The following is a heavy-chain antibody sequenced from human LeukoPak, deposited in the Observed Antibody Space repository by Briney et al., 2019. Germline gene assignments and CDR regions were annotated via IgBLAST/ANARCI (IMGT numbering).Heavy chain of an antibody. V-gene: IGHV3-11*04. CDR1: GFTFSYYY. J-gene: IGHJ4*02. D-gene: IGHD1-26*01. CDR3: ARDGTAQGAVDY. Sequence: PGGSLRLSCAASGFTFSYYYMSWIRQAPGRGVGWVSYISSCGSTIYYAASVKGRLTISRDNAKNSLYLQMNSLRAEDTAVYYCARDGTAQGAVDYWGQGTLVTVSS. CDR2: ISSCGSTI.